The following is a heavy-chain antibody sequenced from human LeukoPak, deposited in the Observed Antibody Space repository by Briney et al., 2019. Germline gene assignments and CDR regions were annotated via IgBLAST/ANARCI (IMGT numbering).Heavy chain of an antibody. J-gene: IGHJ3*02. Sequence: PGGSLRLSCAASGFIFTNYNLNWVRQAPGKGLEWISSISGGSTYIYYADSVRGRFTISRDNSKNTLYLQMNSLRAEDTAVYYCAKGFSGIWGQGTMVTVSS. CDR2: ISGGSTYI. CDR3: AKGFSGI. D-gene: IGHD3-10*01. CDR1: GFIFTNYN. V-gene: IGHV3-21*04.